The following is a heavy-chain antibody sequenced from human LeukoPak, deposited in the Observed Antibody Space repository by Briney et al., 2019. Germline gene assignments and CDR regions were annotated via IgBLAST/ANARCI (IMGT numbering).Heavy chain of an antibody. D-gene: IGHD4-17*01. CDR2: LYHSGNT. V-gene: IGHV4-38-2*02. CDR3: ARAGDDYGDYTDYYYYMDV. Sequence: SETLSLTCTVSGSSISSGYYWDWIRPPPGKGLEWIGSLYHSGNTYYNPSLKSRVTISVDTSKNQFSLKLSSVTAADTAVYYCARAGDDYGDYTDYYYYMDVWGKGTTVTVSS. CDR1: GSSISSGYY. J-gene: IGHJ6*03.